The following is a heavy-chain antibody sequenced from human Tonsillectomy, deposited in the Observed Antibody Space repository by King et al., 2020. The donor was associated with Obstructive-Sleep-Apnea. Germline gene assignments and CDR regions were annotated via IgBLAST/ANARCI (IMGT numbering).Heavy chain of an antibody. Sequence: VQLVECGGGVVQPGGSLSLSCAAAGFSFSSYCLHWVRHAPGKGRELVAFIREEGGYKYYADTAKGRFTLSRDNSKNTLSLHMNSLRAEDTAVSSGVSRQVRRVIISVVYWGQGTLVTVSS. CDR1: GFSFSSYC. CDR3: VSRQVRRVIISVVY. J-gene: IGHJ4*02. CDR2: IREEGGYK. D-gene: IGHD3-10*01. V-gene: IGHV3-30*02.